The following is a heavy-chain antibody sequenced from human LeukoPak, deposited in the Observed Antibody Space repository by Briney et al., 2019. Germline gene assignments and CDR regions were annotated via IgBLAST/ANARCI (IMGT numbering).Heavy chain of an antibody. Sequence: NPSETLSLTCAVGGGCICAYYWGWIRQPPGMGLEWMGEIIHSGTNNYHPSLRSGVIISVNTSKNQFFLKLSLVTAADPAVYYCGSDPGDYDFWSGQYDYWGQGTLVTVSS. J-gene: IGHJ4*02. CDR3: GSDPGDYDFWSGQYDY. D-gene: IGHD3-3*01. CDR2: IIHSGTN. CDR1: GGCICAYY. V-gene: IGHV4-34*12.